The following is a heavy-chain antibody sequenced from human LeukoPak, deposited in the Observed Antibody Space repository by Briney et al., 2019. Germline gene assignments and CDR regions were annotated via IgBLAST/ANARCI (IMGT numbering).Heavy chain of an antibody. V-gene: IGHV4-38-2*02. D-gene: IGHD1-14*01. CDR3: ARIGSYYYYMDV. CDR1: GYSISSGYY. J-gene: IGHJ6*03. Sequence: KPSETLSFTCTVSGYSISSGYYWGWIRQPPGKGLEWIGSIYHSGGTHYNPSLKSRVTISVDTSSNQFSLKLRSVTAADTAVYYCARIGSYYYYMDVWGKGTTVSVSS. CDR2: IYHSGGT.